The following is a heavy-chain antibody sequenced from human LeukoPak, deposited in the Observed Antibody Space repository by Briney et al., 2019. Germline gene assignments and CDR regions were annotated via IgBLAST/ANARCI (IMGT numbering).Heavy chain of an antibody. V-gene: IGHV5-51*01. Sequence: GESLKISCKGSGYSFTSYWIGWVRQMPGKGLEWVGIIYPGDSDTRYSPSFQGQVTISADKSISTAYLQWSSLKASDTAMYYCARHTIPYYYDSSGSFDYWGQGTLVTVSS. D-gene: IGHD3-22*01. CDR3: ARHTIPYYYDSSGSFDY. CDR2: IYPGDSDT. CDR1: GYSFTSYW. J-gene: IGHJ4*02.